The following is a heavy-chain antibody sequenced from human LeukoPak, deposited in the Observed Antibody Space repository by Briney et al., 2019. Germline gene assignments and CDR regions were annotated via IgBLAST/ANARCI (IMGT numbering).Heavy chain of an antibody. J-gene: IGHJ3*02. CDR1: GFTFTNYA. CDR2: AGSGGGT. D-gene: IGHD3/OR15-3a*01. Sequence: GGSLRLSCAASGFTFTNYAVSWVRQAPGKGLEWVSAAGSGGGTWYADFVKGRFTISRDNSVNTLSLQMNSLRVEDTAVYYCASRTWTGAGYYAFDIWGQGTMVTVSP. V-gene: IGHV3-23*01. CDR3: ASRTWTGAGYYAFDI.